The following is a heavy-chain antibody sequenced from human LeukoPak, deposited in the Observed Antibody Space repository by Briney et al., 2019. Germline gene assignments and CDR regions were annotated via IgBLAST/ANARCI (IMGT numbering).Heavy chain of an antibody. CDR3: ARGPRIVTYYYDSSGYYFDY. CDR1: GGSISSSSYY. CDR2: INHSGST. J-gene: IGHJ4*02. Sequence: SETLSLTCTVSGGSISSSSYYWGWIRQPPGKGLEWIGEINHSGSTSYNPSLKSRVTISVDTSKNQFSLKLSSVTAADTAVYYRARGPRIVTYYYDSSGYYFDYWGQGTLVTVSS. V-gene: IGHV4-39*07. D-gene: IGHD3-22*01.